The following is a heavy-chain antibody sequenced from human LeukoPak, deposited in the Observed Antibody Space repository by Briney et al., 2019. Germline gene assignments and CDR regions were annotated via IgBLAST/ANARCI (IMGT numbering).Heavy chain of an antibody. CDR1: GGSFSGYY. CDR3: AREGDYDYVWGSYPWGY. J-gene: IGHJ4*02. CDR2: INHSGST. Sequence: SETLSLTCAVYGGSFSGYYWSWIRQPPGKGLEWIGEINHSGSTNYNPSLKSRVTISVDTSKNQFSLKLGSVTAADTAVYYCAREGDYDYVWGSYPWGYWGQGTLVTVSS. D-gene: IGHD3-16*02. V-gene: IGHV4-34*01.